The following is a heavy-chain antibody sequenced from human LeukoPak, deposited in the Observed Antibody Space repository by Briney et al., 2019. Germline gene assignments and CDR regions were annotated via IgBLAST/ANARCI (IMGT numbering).Heavy chain of an antibody. CDR3: ARDSGGGWVPPDY. CDR2: ISYDGSNK. J-gene: IGHJ4*02. D-gene: IGHD6-19*01. CDR1: GFTFSSYA. Sequence: GGSLRLSFAASGFTFSSYAMHWVRQAPGKGLEWVAVISYDGSNKYYADSVKGRFTTSRDNSKNTLYLQMNSLRAEDTAVYYCARDSGGGWVPPDYWGQGTLVTVSS. V-gene: IGHV3-30-3*01.